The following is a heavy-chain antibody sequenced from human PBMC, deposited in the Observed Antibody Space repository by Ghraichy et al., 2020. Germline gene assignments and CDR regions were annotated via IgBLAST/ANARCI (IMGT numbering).Heavy chain of an antibody. CDR2: IYSGYTS. V-gene: IGHV3-53*01. D-gene: IGHD1-26*01. Sequence: GESLNISCAASGFTVSSNYMSWVRQAPGKGLEWVSVIYSGYTSYYADSVRGRFGISRDNSKNTLYLQMNSLRAEDTAVYYCARGEWELSRCAMDVWGQGTTVTVSS. CDR3: ARGEWELSRCAMDV. CDR1: GFTVSSNY. J-gene: IGHJ6*02.